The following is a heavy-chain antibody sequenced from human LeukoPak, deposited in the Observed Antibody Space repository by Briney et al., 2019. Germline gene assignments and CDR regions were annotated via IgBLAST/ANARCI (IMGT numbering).Heavy chain of an antibody. J-gene: IGHJ4*02. CDR2: ISSSSSYI. D-gene: IGHD6-6*01. V-gene: IGHV3-21*01. CDR1: GFPFSCYS. Sequence: KSGGSLRLSCAASGFPFSCYSMNCLRQARGRGLVGVSSISSSSSYIYYADSVKGRFTISRDNAKNSLYLQMNSLRAEDTAVYYCARAARISYFDYWGQGTLVTVSS. CDR3: ARAARISYFDY.